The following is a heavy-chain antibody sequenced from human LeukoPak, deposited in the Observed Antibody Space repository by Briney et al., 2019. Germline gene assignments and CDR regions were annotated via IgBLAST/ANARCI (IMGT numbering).Heavy chain of an antibody. V-gene: IGHV3-30*18. D-gene: IGHD1-1*01. Sequence: GGSLRLSCAASGFTFSSYGMHWVRQAPGKGLEWVAVISYDGSNKYYADSVKGRFTISRDNSKNTLYLQMNSLRAEDTAVYYCAKTPFWNDQPPDYAPYTSPERNDAFDIWGQGTMVTVSS. CDR1: GFTFSSYG. CDR2: ISYDGSNK. J-gene: IGHJ3*02. CDR3: AKTPFWNDQPPDYAPYTSPERNDAFDI.